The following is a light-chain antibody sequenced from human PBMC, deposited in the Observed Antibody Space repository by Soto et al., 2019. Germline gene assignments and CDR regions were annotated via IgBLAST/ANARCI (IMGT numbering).Light chain of an antibody. J-gene: IGKJ1*01. Sequence: DIQMTQSPSTLSASVGDRVTITCRASQGISRWLAWYQQKPGRAPKLLIYEASILESGVPSRFSGSGSGTEFTLTISSLQPSDFAPSYCQQSNSKSWTFGQETRVEIK. CDR3: QQSNSKSWT. CDR1: QGISRW. V-gene: IGKV1-5*01. CDR2: EAS.